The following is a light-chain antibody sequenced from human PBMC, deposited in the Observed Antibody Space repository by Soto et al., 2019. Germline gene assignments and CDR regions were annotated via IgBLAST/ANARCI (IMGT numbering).Light chain of an antibody. Sequence: DIQMTQSPSTLSASVGDRVTITCRASQSISSWLAWFQLKPGKAPKRLIYAASRLQSGVPSRFSGSGSETDFTLTISSLQPEDFATYFCLQHNIYPWTFGQGTKVDIK. J-gene: IGKJ1*01. CDR2: AAS. CDR1: QSISSW. CDR3: LQHNIYPWT. V-gene: IGKV1-5*01.